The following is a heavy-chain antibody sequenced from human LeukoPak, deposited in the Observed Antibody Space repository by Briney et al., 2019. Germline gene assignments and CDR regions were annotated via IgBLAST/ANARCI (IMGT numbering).Heavy chain of an antibody. CDR1: GFTFSSYS. CDR2: ISSSSSYI. D-gene: IGHD3-9*01. CDR3: ARDEEAVIDNILTGGYGDY. Sequence: PGGSLRLSCAASGFTFSSYSMNWVRQAPGKGLEWVSSISSSSSYIYYADSVKGRFTISRDNAKNSLYLQMNSLRAEDTAVYYCARDEEAVIDNILTGGYGDYWGQGTLVTVSS. V-gene: IGHV3-21*01. J-gene: IGHJ4*02.